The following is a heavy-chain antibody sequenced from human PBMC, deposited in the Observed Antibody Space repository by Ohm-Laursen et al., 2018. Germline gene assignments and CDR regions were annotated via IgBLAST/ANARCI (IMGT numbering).Heavy chain of an antibody. CDR1: GFTFGDYY. V-gene: IGHV3-11*01. Sequence: SLRLSCAASGFTFGDYYMTWIRQAPGKGLEWVSYITASGTTMYYGDSVKGRFTISRDNAKNSLYLQMNSLRAEDTAVYYCARMGYSRAYDYWGQGTLVIVSS. CDR3: ARMGYSRAYDY. CDR2: ITASGTTM. D-gene: IGHD5-18*01. J-gene: IGHJ4*02.